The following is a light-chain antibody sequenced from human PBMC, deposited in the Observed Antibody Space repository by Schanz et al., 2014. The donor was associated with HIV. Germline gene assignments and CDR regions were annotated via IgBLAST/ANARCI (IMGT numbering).Light chain of an antibody. CDR1: SSNIGSNY. Sequence: QSVLTQPPSASGTPGQRVTISCSGSSSNIGSNYVYWYQQLPGTAPKLLIYRNSQRPSGVPDRFSGSKSGTSASLAISGLRSEDEASYYCSTWDDSLSGRLFGGGTKLTVL. CDR3: STWDDSLSGRL. V-gene: IGLV1-47*01. J-gene: IGLJ2*01. CDR2: RNS.